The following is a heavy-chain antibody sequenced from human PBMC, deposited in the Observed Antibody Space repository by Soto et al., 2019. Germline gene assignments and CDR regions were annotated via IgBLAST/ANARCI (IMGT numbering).Heavy chain of an antibody. CDR1: GYTFTSYG. D-gene: IGHD2-15*01. CDR3: ARTLQWDIVVVVAAIPEGYYYYMDV. V-gene: IGHV1-18*01. J-gene: IGHJ6*03. Sequence: ASVKVSCKASGYTFTSYGISWVRQAPGQGLEWMGWISAYNGNTNYAQKLQGRVTMTTDTSTSTAYMELRSLRSDDTAVYYCARTLQWDIVVVVAAIPEGYYYYMDVWGKGTTVTVSS. CDR2: ISAYNGNT.